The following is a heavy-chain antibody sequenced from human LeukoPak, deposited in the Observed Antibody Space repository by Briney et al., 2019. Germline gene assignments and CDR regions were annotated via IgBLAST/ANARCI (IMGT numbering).Heavy chain of an antibody. V-gene: IGHV4-39*02. Sequence: SETLSLTCTVSGGSISGSSYFWGWIRQPPGKGLEWIGSIYYSGSTYYNPSLKSRVTISVDTSKNQFSLKLSSVTAADTAVYYCVRETATYYYDSRGYYRQTEVFDIWGQGTPVIVSS. CDR3: VRETATYYYDSRGYYRQTEVFDI. J-gene: IGHJ3*02. CDR1: GGSISGSSYF. CDR2: IYYSGST. D-gene: IGHD3-22*01.